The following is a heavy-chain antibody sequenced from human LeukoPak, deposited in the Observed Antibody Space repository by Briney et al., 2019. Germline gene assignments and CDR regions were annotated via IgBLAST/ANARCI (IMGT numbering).Heavy chain of an antibody. CDR2: INWNGGRT. Sequence: GGSLRLSCAASGFTFDDYGMSWVRQAPGKGLEWVSAINWNGGRTDYADSMKGRFAISRDNAKNSLYLQMNSLRAEDTALYYCAKEHSTGWYYFDNWGQGTLVTVSS. D-gene: IGHD6-19*01. CDR3: AKEHSTGWYYFDN. CDR1: GFTFDDYG. J-gene: IGHJ4*02. V-gene: IGHV3-20*04.